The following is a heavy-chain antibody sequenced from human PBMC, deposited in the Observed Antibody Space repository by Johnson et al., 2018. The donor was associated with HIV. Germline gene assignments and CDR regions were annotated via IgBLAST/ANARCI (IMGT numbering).Heavy chain of an antibody. V-gene: IGHV3-72*01. CDR2: SRNKANSYTT. J-gene: IGHJ3*02. D-gene: IGHD3-10*01. CDR1: GFTFSDHY. Sequence: VQLVESGVGLVQPGGSLRLSCAASGFTFSDHYMDWVRQAPGKGLEWVGRSRNKANSYTTEYAASVKGRFTISRDDSKNSLYLQMNSLKTEDTAVYYCTRVSVGEGAFDIGGHGTMVTVSS. CDR3: TRVSVGEGAFDI.